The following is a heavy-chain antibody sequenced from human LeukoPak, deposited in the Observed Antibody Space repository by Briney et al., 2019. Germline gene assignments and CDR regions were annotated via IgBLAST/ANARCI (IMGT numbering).Heavy chain of an antibody. J-gene: IGHJ4*02. CDR2: INQSGST. Sequence: SETLSLTYAVYGGSFSGYYCSWVRQPPGKGLEWIGEINQSGSTNYNPSLKSRVTISIDTSKNQFSLKMTSVTAADTAMYYCAINDGSGSYFKSDFWGQGTLVTVSS. D-gene: IGHD3-10*01. V-gene: IGHV4-34*01. CDR3: AINDGSGSYFKSDF. CDR1: GGSFSGYY.